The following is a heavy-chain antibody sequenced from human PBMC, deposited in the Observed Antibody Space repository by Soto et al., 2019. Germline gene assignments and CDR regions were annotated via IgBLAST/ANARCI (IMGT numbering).Heavy chain of an antibody. D-gene: IGHD1-1*01. CDR3: ARDAIPRYNWNDLSCYGMDV. Sequence: ASVKVSFKASGYTFTGYYMHWVRQAPGQGLEWMGWINPNSGGTNYAQRFQGWVTMTRDTSISTAYMELSRLRSDDTAVYYCARDAIPRYNWNDLSCYGMDVWGQGTTVTVSS. J-gene: IGHJ6*02. V-gene: IGHV1-2*04. CDR2: INPNSGGT. CDR1: GYTFTGYY.